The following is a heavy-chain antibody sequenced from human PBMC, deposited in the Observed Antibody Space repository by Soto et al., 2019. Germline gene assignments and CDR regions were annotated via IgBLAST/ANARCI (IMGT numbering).Heavy chain of an antibody. CDR3: ARSKIAAAGTRGGNYYYGMDV. J-gene: IGHJ6*02. CDR2: IIPIFGTA. CDR1: GGTFSSYA. V-gene: IGHV1-69*13. Sequence: SVKVSCKASGGTFSSYAISWVRQAPGQGLEWMGGIIPIFGTANYAQKFQGRVTITADESTSTAYMELSSLRSEDTAVYYCARSKIAAAGTRGGNYYYGMDVWGQGTTVTVSS. D-gene: IGHD6-13*01.